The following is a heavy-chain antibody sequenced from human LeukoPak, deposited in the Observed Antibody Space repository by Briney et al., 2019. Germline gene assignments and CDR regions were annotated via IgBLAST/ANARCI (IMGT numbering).Heavy chain of an antibody. CDR3: ARPYYGDYAFDF. CDR1: GGSISSYY. CDR2: VYNSGST. V-gene: IGHV4-59*08. D-gene: IGHD4-17*01. Sequence: SETLSLTCTVSGGSISSYYWSWIRQPPGKGLEWIGYVYNSGSTNYNPSLKSRITISVDTSKNQISLKVNSVTAADTAVYYCARPYYGDYAFDFWGQGKMVTVSS. J-gene: IGHJ3*01.